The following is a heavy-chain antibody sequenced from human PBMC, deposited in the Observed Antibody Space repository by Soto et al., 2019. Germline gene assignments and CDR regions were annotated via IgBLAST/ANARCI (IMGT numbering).Heavy chain of an antibody. CDR1: GPTFSSYA. CDR3: ARDRLASVVIEGTFY. J-gene: IGHJ4*02. D-gene: IGHD2-15*01. Sequence: QLLESGGGLVQPGGSLRLSCAASGPTFSSYAMSWVRQAPGKGLEWVSSISGSGDETYYADSVKGRFTISRDNSKNTLYLELNSPRAEDTALYYCARDRLASVVIEGTFYWGQGTLVTVSS. CDR2: ISGSGDET. V-gene: IGHV3-23*01.